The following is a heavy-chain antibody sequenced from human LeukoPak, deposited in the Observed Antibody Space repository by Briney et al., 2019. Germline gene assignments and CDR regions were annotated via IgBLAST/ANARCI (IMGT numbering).Heavy chain of an antibody. V-gene: IGHV4-59*01. CDR2: IYYSGST. CDR1: GGSISSYY. Sequence: SETLSLTCTVSGGSISSYYWSWIRQPPGKGLEWIGCIYYSGSTNYNPSLKSRVTISVDTSKNQFSLKLSSVTAADTAVYYCARDPYSSGWYGELDYWGQGTLVTVSS. CDR3: ARDPYSSGWYGELDY. J-gene: IGHJ4*02. D-gene: IGHD6-19*01.